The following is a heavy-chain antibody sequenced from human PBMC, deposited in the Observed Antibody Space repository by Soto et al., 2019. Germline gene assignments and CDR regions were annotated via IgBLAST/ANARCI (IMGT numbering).Heavy chain of an antibody. V-gene: IGHV3-21*01. CDR2: ISSSSSYI. D-gene: IGHD3-9*01. J-gene: IGHJ6*02. CDR3: AREDPFYDILTGYLSLGAYGMDV. Sequence: GGSLRLSCAASGFTFSSYSMNWVRQAPGKGLEWVSSISSSSSYIYYADSVKGRFTISRDNAKNSLYLQMNSLRAEDTAVYYCAREDPFYDILTGYLSLGAYGMDVWGQGTTVTVSS. CDR1: GFTFSSYS.